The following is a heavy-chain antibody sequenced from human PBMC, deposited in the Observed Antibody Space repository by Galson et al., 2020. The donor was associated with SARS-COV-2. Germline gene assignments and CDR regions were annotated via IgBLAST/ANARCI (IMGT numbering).Heavy chain of an antibody. CDR2: VSASLGKT. V-gene: IGHV1-18*01. D-gene: IGHD2-15*01. CDR3: ARESGFCSGGSCSPLDN. CDR1: GYTFPDNG. Sequence: SVKVSCRASGYTFPDNGITWVRQAPGQGVEWIGRVSASLGKTNYSEELRDRVILTTDTSTNTAFMELRSVTFDDTAVYYCARESGFCSGGSCSPLDNWGQGTLVTVSS. J-gene: IGHJ4*02.